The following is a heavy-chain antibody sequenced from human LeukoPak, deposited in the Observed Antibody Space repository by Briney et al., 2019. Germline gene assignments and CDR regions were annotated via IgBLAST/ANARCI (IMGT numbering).Heavy chain of an antibody. CDR1: GYIVTSYW. CDR2: IYPGDSDT. V-gene: IGHV5-51*01. CDR3: ARQKDKGYSSSWLDY. D-gene: IGHD6-13*01. Sequence: GESLKISCKGSGYIVTSYWIGWVRQMPGKSLEWMGIIYPGDSDTRYSPSFQGQVTISADKSISTAYLQWSSLKASDTAMYYCARQKDKGYSSSWLDYWGQGTLVTVSS. J-gene: IGHJ4*02.